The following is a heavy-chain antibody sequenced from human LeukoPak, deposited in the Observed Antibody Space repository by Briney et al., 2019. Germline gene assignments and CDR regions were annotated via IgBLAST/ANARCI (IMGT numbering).Heavy chain of an antibody. CDR2: IYYSGNT. CDR1: GGSISSGSYY. Sequence: SETLSLACTVSGGSISSGSYYWSWIRLLPGKGLEWIGYIYYSGNTYYNPSLKTRVTISLDTSKNQFSLKLTSVTAADTAVYYCARVPDSSGYYSAAFHMWGGGTMVTVSS. V-gene: IGHV4-31*03. CDR3: ARVPDSSGYYSAAFHM. J-gene: IGHJ3*02. D-gene: IGHD3-22*01.